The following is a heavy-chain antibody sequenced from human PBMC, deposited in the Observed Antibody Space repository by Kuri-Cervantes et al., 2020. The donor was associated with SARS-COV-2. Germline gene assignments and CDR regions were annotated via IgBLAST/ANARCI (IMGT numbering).Heavy chain of an antibody. CDR1: GYTFPSYD. D-gene: IGHD3-3*01. CDR3: ARGFLEWLAPDYGMDV. Sequence: ASVTVSCMASGYTFPSYDINWVGQATGQGLEWMGWMNPNSGNTGEAQKFQGRVTIPRDTPASTAYMEVSSLRSEDTAVYYCARGFLEWLAPDYGMDVWGQGTTVTVSS. V-gene: IGHV1-8*01. CDR2: MNPNSGNT. J-gene: IGHJ6*02.